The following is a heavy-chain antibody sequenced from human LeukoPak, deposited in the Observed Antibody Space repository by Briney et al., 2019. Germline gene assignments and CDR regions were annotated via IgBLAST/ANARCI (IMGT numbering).Heavy chain of an antibody. CDR2: INTNTGNP. J-gene: IGHJ3*02. CDR1: GYTFTSYA. CDR3: FVRIQLWSDAFDI. D-gene: IGHD5-18*01. Sequence: ASVKVSCKASGYTFTSYAMNWVRQAPGQGLEWMGWINTNTGNPTYAQGFTGRFVFSLDTSVSTAYLQISSVKAEDTAVYYCFVRIQLWSDAFDIWGQGTMVTVSS. V-gene: IGHV7-4-1*02.